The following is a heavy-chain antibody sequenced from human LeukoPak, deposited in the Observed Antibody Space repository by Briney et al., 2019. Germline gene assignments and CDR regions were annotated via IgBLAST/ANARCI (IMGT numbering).Heavy chain of an antibody. D-gene: IGHD3-22*01. CDR2: ISAYNGNT. CDR3: ARGGAYDSSGYYYDIDY. J-gene: IGHJ4*02. Sequence: ASVKVSCKASGYSVTSYGISWVRQAPGQGLAWMGWISAYNGNTNYAQKLQGRVTMTTDTSPSTAYTELRSLRSDDTAVYYCARGGAYDSSGYYYDIDYWGQGTLVTVCS. CDR1: GYSVTSYG. V-gene: IGHV1-18*01.